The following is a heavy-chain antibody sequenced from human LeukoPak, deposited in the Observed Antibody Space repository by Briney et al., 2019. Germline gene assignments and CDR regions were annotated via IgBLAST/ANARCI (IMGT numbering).Heavy chain of an antibody. Sequence: GGPLRLSCAASGFTFNSYWMNWVRQAPAKGLQWVANINQDGSQEYYVDSVKGRFTISRDNAKNSLYLQINSLRAEDTAVYYCARDNSRNDLEYWGPGTLVTVSS. CDR1: GFTFNSYW. V-gene: IGHV3-7*04. D-gene: IGHD1-1*01. CDR2: INQDGSQE. CDR3: ARDNSRNDLEY. J-gene: IGHJ4*02.